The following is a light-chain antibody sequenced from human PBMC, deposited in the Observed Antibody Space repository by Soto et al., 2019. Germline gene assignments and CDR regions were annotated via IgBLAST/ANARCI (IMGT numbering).Light chain of an antibody. Sequence: EIFMTQSPATLSVSPGERATLSCRASQSVSRNLAWYQQKPGQAPRLLIYGASTRATGIPARFSGSGSGTEFTLTISSLQSEDFAVYYCQQYNNWPAITFGQGTRLEI. J-gene: IGKJ5*01. V-gene: IGKV3D-15*01. CDR1: QSVSRN. CDR2: GAS. CDR3: QQYNNWPAIT.